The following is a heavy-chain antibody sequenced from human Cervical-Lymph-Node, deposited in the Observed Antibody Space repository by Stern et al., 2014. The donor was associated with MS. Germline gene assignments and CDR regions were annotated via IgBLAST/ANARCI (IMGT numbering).Heavy chain of an antibody. V-gene: IGHV4-59*01. CDR2: IYYRGSP. CDR1: GGSISSYY. CDR3: AAGRYYDFWSGYLPRGYYYGMDV. Sequence: QVQLQESGPGLVKPSETLSLTCTVSGGSISSYYWSWIRQPPGKGLEWIGDIYYRGSPKYNPSLKSRVHISVAQSKNQFALKLSSVPAGDTAVYYCAAGRYYDFWSGYLPRGYYYGMDVWGQGTTVTVSS. J-gene: IGHJ6*02. D-gene: IGHD3-3*01.